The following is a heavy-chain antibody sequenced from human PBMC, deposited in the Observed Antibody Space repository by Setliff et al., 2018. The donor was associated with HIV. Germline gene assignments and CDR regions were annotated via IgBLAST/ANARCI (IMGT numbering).Heavy chain of an antibody. Sequence: PGGSLRLSCAASGFTFSNHVMGWVRQTPGKGLEWVSGISGSGDRINYAGSVNGRFTISRDNSKNTLYLQMNSLRTEDTAVYYCAKNARDYYYYYMDVWGKGTTVTVSS. CDR3: AKNARDYYYYYMDV. J-gene: IGHJ6*03. CDR1: GFTFSNHV. V-gene: IGHV3-23*01. CDR2: ISGSGDRI.